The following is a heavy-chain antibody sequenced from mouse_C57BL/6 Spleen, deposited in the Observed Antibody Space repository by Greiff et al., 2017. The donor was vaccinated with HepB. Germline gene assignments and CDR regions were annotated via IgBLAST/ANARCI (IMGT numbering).Heavy chain of an antibody. Sequence: DVKLVESGGGLVKPGGSLKLSCAASGFTFSSYTMSWVRQTPEKRLEWVATISGGGGNTYYPDSVKGRVTISRDNAKNTLYLQMSSLRSEDTALYYCAITTVVDYYAMDYWGQGTSVTVSS. CDR2: ISGGGGNT. D-gene: IGHD1-1*01. J-gene: IGHJ4*01. CDR3: AITTVVDYYAMDY. V-gene: IGHV5-9*01. CDR1: GFTFSSYT.